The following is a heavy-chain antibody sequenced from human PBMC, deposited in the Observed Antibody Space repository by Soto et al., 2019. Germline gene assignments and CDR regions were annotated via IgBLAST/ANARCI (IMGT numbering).Heavy chain of an antibody. D-gene: IGHD3-10*01. V-gene: IGHV5-51*03. CDR3: ARKEDTDVHYKY. CDR2: IYPGDSDT. Sequence: EVLLVQSGAEVKKPGESLKISCKASGYNFTNYWIGWVRQRPGKGLEWVGIIYPGDSDTIYSPSFQGLVTISADNSINTAYLLWSTLKASDTAMYYCARKEDTDVHYKYWGQGTLVTVSS. J-gene: IGHJ4*02. CDR1: GYNFTNYW.